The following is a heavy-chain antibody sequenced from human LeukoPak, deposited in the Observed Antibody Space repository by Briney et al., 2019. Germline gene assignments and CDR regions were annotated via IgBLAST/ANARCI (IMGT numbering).Heavy chain of an antibody. Sequence: SETLSLTCPVSGGSISSSSYYWGWIRQPPGKGLEWIGRIYYSGSTYYNPSLKSRVTISVDTSKNQFSLKLSSVTAADTAVYYCARGGAGDGYNYGSFDYWGQGTLVTVSS. CDR3: ARGGAGDGYNYGSFDY. CDR2: IYYSGST. J-gene: IGHJ4*02. CDR1: GGSISSSSYY. D-gene: IGHD5-24*01. V-gene: IGHV4-39*01.